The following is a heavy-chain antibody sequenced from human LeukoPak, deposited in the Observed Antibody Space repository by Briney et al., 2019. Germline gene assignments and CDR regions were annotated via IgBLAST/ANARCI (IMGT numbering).Heavy chain of an antibody. CDR2: IYTSGST. CDR1: GGSISSYY. D-gene: IGHD4-23*01. J-gene: IGHJ4*02. CDR3: VGRSNSTPFYY. Sequence: SETLSLTCTVSGGSISSYYWSWSRQPPGKGLEWIGYIYTSGSTNYNPSLKSGVTISVDTSKNQFSLKLSSVTAADTAVYYCVGRSNSTPFYYWGQGTPVTVSS. V-gene: IGHV4-4*09.